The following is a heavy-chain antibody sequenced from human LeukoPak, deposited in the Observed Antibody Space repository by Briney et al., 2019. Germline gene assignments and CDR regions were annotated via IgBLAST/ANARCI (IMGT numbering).Heavy chain of an antibody. CDR1: GGSISSYY. D-gene: IGHD6-19*01. Sequence: SETLSLTCTVSGGSISSYYWSWIRQPAGKGLEWIGRIYISGSGSTNYNPSLKSRVTMSVDTSKNQFSLKLGSVTAADTAVYYCARDKRVAVAGTYIYYYYMDVWGNGTTVTISS. CDR3: ARDKRVAVAGTYIYYYYMDV. CDR2: IYISGSGST. V-gene: IGHV4-4*07. J-gene: IGHJ6*03.